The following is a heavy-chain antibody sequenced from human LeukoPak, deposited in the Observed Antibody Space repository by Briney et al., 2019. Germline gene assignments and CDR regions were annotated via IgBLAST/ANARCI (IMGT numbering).Heavy chain of an antibody. D-gene: IGHD3-22*01. V-gene: IGHV4-38-2*01. CDR3: ARQVDSSGYSY. CDR2: IYHSGST. CDR1: GYSISSGYY. Sequence: SETLSLTCAVSGYSISSGYYWGWIRQPPGKGLEWIGSIYHSGSTYYNPSLKSRVTISVDTSKNQFSLKLSSVTAADTAVYYCARQVDSSGYSYWGQGTLVTVSS. J-gene: IGHJ4*02.